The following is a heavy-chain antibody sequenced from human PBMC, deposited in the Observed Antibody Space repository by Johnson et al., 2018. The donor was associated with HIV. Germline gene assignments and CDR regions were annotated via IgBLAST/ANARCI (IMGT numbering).Heavy chain of an antibody. D-gene: IGHD2-21*01. J-gene: IGHJ3*01. Sequence: VQLVESGGGLVKPGGSLRLSCVASGFTFNNAWMTWVRQAPGKGLEWVGRIKSKTDGGTSDYAAPVKGRFTISRDDSKNTLNLQMNSLRTEDTAVYYCTTVDVGGDCYSGHAFDVWGQGTMAIVSS. V-gene: IGHV3-15*01. CDR1: GFTFNNAW. CDR2: IKSKTDGGTS. CDR3: TTVDVGGDCYSGHAFDV.